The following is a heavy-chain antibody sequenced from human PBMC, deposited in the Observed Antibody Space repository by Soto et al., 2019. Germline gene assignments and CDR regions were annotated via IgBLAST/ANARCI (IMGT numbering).Heavy chain of an antibody. CDR1: GFIFSNAW. D-gene: IGHD2-2*01. CDR3: TTDSSSSITVVRFEY. CDR2: IKSKINGGTA. V-gene: IGHV3-15*07. J-gene: IGHJ4*02. Sequence: GGSLRLSCAASGFIFSNAWINWVRQVPGKGLEWVGRIKSKINGGTADYAAPVQGRFAVSRDDSKNMGFLQMNSLKTEDTGIYYFTTDSSSSITVVRFEYWGQGTVVTVSS.